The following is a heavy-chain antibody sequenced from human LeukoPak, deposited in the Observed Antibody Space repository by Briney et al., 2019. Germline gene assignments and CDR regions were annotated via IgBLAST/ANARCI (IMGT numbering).Heavy chain of an antibody. J-gene: IGHJ3*02. CDR3: ARDSSSGGDAFDI. D-gene: IGHD3-16*01. CDR1: EFTFDDYA. V-gene: IGHV3-9*01. CDR2: ISWNSGTI. Sequence: GGSLRLSCAASEFTFDDYAMHWVRQAPGKGLEWVSAISWNSGTIGYADSVKGRFTVSRDNARNSLYLQMNSLRTEDTALYYCARDSSSGGDAFDIWGQGTMVTVSP.